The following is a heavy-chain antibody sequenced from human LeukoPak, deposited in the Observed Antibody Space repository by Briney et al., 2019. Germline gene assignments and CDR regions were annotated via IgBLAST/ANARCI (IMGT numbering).Heavy chain of an antibody. D-gene: IGHD3-9*01. CDR2: ISYDGTNK. V-gene: IGHV3-30-3*01. CDR3: ARDFGWLSGFDN. Sequence: GGSLRLSCAASGFTFSSYAIHWVRPAPRKGLEWVAIISYDGTNKYYADSVRGRFTISRDNSKNTLYLQMNSLRAEDTAVYYCARDFGWLSGFDNWGQGTLVTVSS. CDR1: GFTFSSYA. J-gene: IGHJ4*02.